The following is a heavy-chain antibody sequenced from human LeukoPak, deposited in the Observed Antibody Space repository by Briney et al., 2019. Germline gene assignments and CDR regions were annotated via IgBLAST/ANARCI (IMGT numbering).Heavy chain of an antibody. D-gene: IGHD2-15*01. J-gene: IGHJ4*02. CDR1: GGSVGSGDYY. Sequence: SETLSLTCTVSGGSVGSGDYYWSWIRQPPGKGLEWIGYINYSGYTLYNPSLRSRVTISIDTSKNHFSLKVSSVTAADTAVYYCARHPLYCSGGSCYFAYFDYWGQGTLVTVSS. CDR3: ARHPLYCSGGSCYFAYFDY. CDR2: INYSGYT. V-gene: IGHV4-30-4*01.